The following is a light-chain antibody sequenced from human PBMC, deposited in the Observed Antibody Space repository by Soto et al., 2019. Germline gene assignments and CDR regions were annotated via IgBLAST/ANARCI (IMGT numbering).Light chain of an antibody. CDR2: AAS. V-gene: IGKV3-20*01. CDR1: QSISSNS. J-gene: IGKJ2*03. CDR3: QRDS. Sequence: EMVLTQSPGTLSLSPGERATLSCRVSQSISSNSLAWYQQKPGQAPRLLIYAASSRATGIPDRFSGSGSGTDFTLTISRLEPEDFAVYYCQRDSFGQGTKLEIK.